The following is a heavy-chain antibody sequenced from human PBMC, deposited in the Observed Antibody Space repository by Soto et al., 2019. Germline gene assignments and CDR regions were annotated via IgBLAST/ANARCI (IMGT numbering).Heavy chain of an antibody. CDR3: ARGPAGGLRGGVSY. V-gene: IGHV1-18*04. CDR1: GYTFTNYG. D-gene: IGHD2-15*01. Sequence: QVQLVQSGGEVKKPGASVKVSCKTSGYTFTNYGITWVRQAPGQGLKWMGWISAYNGDTNYAQKFQGRVIMTTDTSTTTAYMGLRGLRSDDTAVYYCARGPAGGLRGGVSYWGQGTLVTVSS. J-gene: IGHJ4*02. CDR2: ISAYNGDT.